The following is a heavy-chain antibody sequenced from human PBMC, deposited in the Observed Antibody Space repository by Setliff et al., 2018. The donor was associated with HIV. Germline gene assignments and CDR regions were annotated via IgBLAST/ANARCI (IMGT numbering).Heavy chain of an antibody. CDR1: GYTFTNFG. D-gene: IGHD6-19*01. Sequence: GASVKVSCKTSGYTFTNFGISWVRQAPGHGLEWMGWISPNFGHTNYAQNFHGRITLTVDTSTSRAYMELRSLRSDDTAVYFCARLGSGWSDSYYYAMDVWGQGTTVT. CDR2: ISPNFGHT. J-gene: IGHJ6*02. CDR3: ARLGSGWSDSYYYAMDV. V-gene: IGHV1-18*01.